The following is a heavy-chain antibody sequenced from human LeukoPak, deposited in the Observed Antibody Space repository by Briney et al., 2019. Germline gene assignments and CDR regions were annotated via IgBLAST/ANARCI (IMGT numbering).Heavy chain of an antibody. V-gene: IGHV3-11*01. Sequence: PGGSLRLSCEASGFSFSDYYMPWIRQPPGKGLEWIAYIRSGATTIYYADSVKGRFTISRDDAKNSLFLQMNSLRAEDTAIYYCARMVRSSWYHFGLPYYYYYMDVWGKGTTVTISS. D-gene: IGHD6-13*01. J-gene: IGHJ6*03. CDR3: ARMVRSSWYHFGLPYYYYYMDV. CDR2: IRSGATTI. CDR1: GFSFSDYY.